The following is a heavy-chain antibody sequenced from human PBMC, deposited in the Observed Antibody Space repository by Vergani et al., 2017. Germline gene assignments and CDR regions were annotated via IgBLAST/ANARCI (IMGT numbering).Heavy chain of an antibody. J-gene: IGHJ5*02. CDR1: GYTFTSYG. Sequence: QVQLVQSGAEVKKPGASVKVSCKASGYTFTSYGISWVRQAPGQGLEWMGGISAYNGNTNYAQKLQGRVTMTTDTSTSTAYMELRSLRSDDTAVYYCARECGYDFWSGYQKWVFGNWFDPWGQGTLVTVSS. CDR3: ARECGYDFWSGYQKWVFGNWFDP. D-gene: IGHD3-3*01. CDR2: ISAYNGNT. V-gene: IGHV1-18*01.